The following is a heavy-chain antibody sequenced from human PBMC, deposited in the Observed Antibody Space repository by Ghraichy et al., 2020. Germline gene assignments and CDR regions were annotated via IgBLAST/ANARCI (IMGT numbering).Heavy chain of an antibody. CDR1: GGSISSGSYY. D-gene: IGHD3-22*01. CDR2: IYTSGST. CDR3: ARAIFPTTYYYDSSGPSSALFDY. V-gene: IGHV4-61*02. Sequence: SETLSLTCTVSGGSISSGSYYWSWIRQPAGKGLEWIGRIYTSGSTNYNPSLKSRVTMSVDTSKNQFSLKLSSVTAADTAVYYCARAIFPTTYYYDSSGPSSALFDYWGQGTLVTVSS. J-gene: IGHJ4*02.